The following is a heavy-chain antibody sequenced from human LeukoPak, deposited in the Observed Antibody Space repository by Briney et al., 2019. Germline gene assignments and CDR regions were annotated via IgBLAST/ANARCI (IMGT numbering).Heavy chain of an antibody. J-gene: IGHJ4*02. D-gene: IGHD2-2*01. Sequence: ASVKVSCXASGYTFTGDYLHWVRQAPGQGLAWMGRMNPNSGGANYAQNFQGRVTMTRDTSISTAHMELSRLRSDDTAVYYCARSYCIGTNCYSHLFDYWGQGTLVTVSS. V-gene: IGHV1-2*06. CDR1: GYTFTGDY. CDR2: MNPNSGGA. CDR3: ARSYCIGTNCYSHLFDY.